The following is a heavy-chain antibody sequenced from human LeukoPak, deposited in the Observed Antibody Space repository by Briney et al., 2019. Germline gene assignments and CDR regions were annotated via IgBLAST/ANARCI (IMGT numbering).Heavy chain of an antibody. CDR3: ARVSLVRGAPDYYFDY. CDR2: IDSSRNT. J-gene: IGHJ4*02. Sequence: SETLSLTCSVSGGSISNYYWIWIRHPAGKGLEWIGRIDSSRNTNYNPSLKSRVTMSVDTSKNQFSLKLSSVTAADTAVYYCARVSLVRGAPDYYFDYWGQGTLVTVSS. D-gene: IGHD3-10*01. CDR1: GGSISNYY. V-gene: IGHV4-4*07.